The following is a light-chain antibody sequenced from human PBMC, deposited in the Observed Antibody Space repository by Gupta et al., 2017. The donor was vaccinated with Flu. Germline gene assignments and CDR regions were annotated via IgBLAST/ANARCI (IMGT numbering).Light chain of an antibody. Sequence: QSVLTQPPSASGPPGQRLPISCSGSSSTIGSRSVSWYQQVPGTAPKLLIYSNDQRTSGVPDRFSGSKSGTSASLAISGLRAEDEADYYCATWDDGLSGRVFGGGTKLTVL. CDR1: SSTIGSRS. CDR3: ATWDDGLSGRV. J-gene: IGLJ3*02. V-gene: IGLV1-47*02. CDR2: SND.